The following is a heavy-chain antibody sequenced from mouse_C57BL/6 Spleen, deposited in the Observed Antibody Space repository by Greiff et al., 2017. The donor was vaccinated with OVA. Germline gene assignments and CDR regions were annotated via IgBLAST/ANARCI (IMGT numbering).Heavy chain of an antibody. CDR3: ARGGTTRYFDV. Sequence: EVKLMESGGGLVKPGGSLKLSCAASGFTFSSYAMSWVRQTPEKRLEWVATISDGGSYTYYPANVKGRLTISRDNAKNNLYMQISQLKSKDTAMYYCARGGTTRYFDVWGTGTTVTVSS. CDR2: ISDGGSYT. CDR1: GFTFSSYA. V-gene: IGHV5-4*03. D-gene: IGHD1-1*01. J-gene: IGHJ1*03.